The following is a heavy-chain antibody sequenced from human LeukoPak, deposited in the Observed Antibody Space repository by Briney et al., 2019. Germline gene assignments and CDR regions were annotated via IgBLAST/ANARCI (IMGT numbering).Heavy chain of an antibody. V-gene: IGHV3-21*01. CDR3: ARDQGSGWYYFDY. J-gene: IGHJ4*02. D-gene: IGHD6-19*01. CDR1: S. CDR2: ISSSSSYI. Sequence: SMXWVGQAPGKGLEGGSSISSSSSYIDYADSVKGRFTISRDKAKNSLYLQMNSLRAEDTAVYYCARDQGSGWYYFDYWGQGTLVTVSS.